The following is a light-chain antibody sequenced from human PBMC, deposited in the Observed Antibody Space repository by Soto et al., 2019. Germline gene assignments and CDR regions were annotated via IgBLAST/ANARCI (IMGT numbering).Light chain of an antibody. V-gene: IGKV3-15*01. CDR1: QSVASN. Sequence: EIVMTQSPASLSVSPGDGATLSCRASQSVASNVAWYQQRPGQGPRLLIHGASTRAVGVPARFSGSGSGTDVTLTISSLQSEDFAVYDCQQYHNWPPQYTFGHGTKLQIK. CDR2: GAS. CDR3: QQYHNWPPQYT. J-gene: IGKJ2*01.